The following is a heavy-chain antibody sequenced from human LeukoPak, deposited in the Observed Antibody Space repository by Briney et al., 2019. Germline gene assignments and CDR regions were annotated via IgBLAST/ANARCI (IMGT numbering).Heavy chain of an antibody. D-gene: IGHD4-17*01. CDR3: ARDVTVTRSADL. CDR2: ISYTGST. CDR1: GGSINSSNYY. V-gene: IGHV4-39*07. Sequence: SETLSLTCTVSGGSINSSNYYWGWIRQPPGKGLEWVGSISYTGSTFYKPSLRGRLTMSVDTSKTHFSLRLSSVTAADTAVYYCARDVTVTRSADLWGQGTLVTVSS. J-gene: IGHJ5*02.